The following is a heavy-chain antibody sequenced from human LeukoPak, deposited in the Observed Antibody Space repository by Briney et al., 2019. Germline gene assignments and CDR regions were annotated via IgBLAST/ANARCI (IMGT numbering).Heavy chain of an antibody. J-gene: IGHJ3*02. CDR1: GFTFSSYG. CDR2: IRYDGSNK. Sequence: GGSLRLSCAASGFTFSSYGMHWVRQAPGKGLEWVAFIRYDGSNKYYADSVKGRFTISRDNSKNTLYLQMNSLRAEDTAVYYCANVGRYFDPARKQGSAFDIWGQGTMVTVSS. V-gene: IGHV3-30*02. CDR3: ANVGRYFDPARKQGSAFDI. D-gene: IGHD3-9*01.